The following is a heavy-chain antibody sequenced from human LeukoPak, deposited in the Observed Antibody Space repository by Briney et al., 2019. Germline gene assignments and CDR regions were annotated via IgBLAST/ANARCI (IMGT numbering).Heavy chain of an antibody. V-gene: IGHV3-30*18. CDR2: ISYDGSNK. D-gene: IGHD3-10*01. CDR1: GFTFSSYG. J-gene: IGHJ4*02. CDR3: AKDPSACRGLVRVS. Sequence: PGGSLRLSCAASGFTFSSYGMHWVRQAPGKGLEWVAVISYDGSNKYYADSVKGRFTISRDNSKITLYLQMNSLRAEDTSVYYCAKDPSACRGLVRVSWGQGTLVTVSS.